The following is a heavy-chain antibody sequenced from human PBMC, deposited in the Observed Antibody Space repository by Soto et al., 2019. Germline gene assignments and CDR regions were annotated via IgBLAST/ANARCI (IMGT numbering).Heavy chain of an antibody. CDR1: GYSFISYG. CDR3: ARDDCTNGVCYIGY. Sequence: ASVKVSCKASGYSFISYGINWVLQAPGQGLEWMGWINAYNGYTNYAQKLQGRVTLTADTSTSTAYMELRSLRSDDTAVYFCARDDCTNGVCYIGYWGQGTLVTVSS. V-gene: IGHV1-18*04. CDR2: INAYNGYT. J-gene: IGHJ4*02. D-gene: IGHD2-8*01.